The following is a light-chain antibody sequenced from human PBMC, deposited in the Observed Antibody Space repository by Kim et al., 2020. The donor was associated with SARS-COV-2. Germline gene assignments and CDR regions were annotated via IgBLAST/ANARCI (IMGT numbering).Light chain of an antibody. CDR1: QSISSW. CDR3: QQYHTVPWT. J-gene: IGKJ1*01. V-gene: IGKV1-5*03. Sequence: ASVGERVTIPCRASQSISSWLAWYQQKPGKAPKLLIYKAFTLESGVPSRFSGSGSGPEFALTISSLQPDDFATYYCQQYHTVPWTFGQGTKVDI. CDR2: KAF.